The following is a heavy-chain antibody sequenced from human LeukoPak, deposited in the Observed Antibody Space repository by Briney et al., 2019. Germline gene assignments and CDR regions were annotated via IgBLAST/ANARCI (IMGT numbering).Heavy chain of an antibody. CDR1: GFTFTSSA. CDR2: IVVASGNT. V-gene: IGHV1-58*01. D-gene: IGHD5-12*01. Sequence: GSSETVSCKASGFTFTSSAVQRVRQARGQRLEWIGWIVVASGNTNYAQKFQERVIIIRDMSTRTVYMELSSLTFEDTAVYYCAAGYSGYEYPNCWGQGTLVTAS. J-gene: IGHJ4*02. CDR3: AAGYSGYEYPNC.